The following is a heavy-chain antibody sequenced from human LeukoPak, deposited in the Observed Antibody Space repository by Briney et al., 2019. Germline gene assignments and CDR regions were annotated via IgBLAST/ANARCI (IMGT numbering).Heavy chain of an antibody. CDR1: GFAFGDYA. V-gene: IGHV3-9*01. Sequence: GGSLRLSCAAPGFAFGDYAMHWVRQAPGKGLEWVSGISSNTGTIGYADSVKGRFTISRDNAKNSLYLQMNSLRAEDTALYYCAQGDRGSGWYPSGYYYGMDVWGQGTTVTVSS. CDR3: AQGDRGSGWYPSGYYYGMDV. J-gene: IGHJ6*02. D-gene: IGHD6-19*01. CDR2: ISSNTGTI.